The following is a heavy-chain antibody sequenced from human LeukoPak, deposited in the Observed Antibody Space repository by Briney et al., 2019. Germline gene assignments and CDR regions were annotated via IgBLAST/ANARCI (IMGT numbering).Heavy chain of an antibody. CDR1: GFTFSSYS. Sequence: GGSLRLSCAASGFTFSSYSMNWVRQAPGKGLEWVSYISSSSSTIYYTDSVKGRFTISRDNSKTTLDLQMNSLRAEDTAVYYCARGGRGVDYWGQGTLVTVSS. J-gene: IGHJ4*02. CDR3: ARGGRGVDY. CDR2: ISSSSSTI. V-gene: IGHV3-48*01. D-gene: IGHD3-16*01.